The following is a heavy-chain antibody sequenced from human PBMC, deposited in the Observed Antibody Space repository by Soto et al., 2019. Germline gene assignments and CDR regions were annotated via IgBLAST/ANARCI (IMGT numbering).Heavy chain of an antibody. CDR2: ISYDGSNK. V-gene: IGHV3-30*18. Sequence: GGSLRLSCAASGFTFSSYGMHWVRQAPGKGLEWVAVISYDGSNKYYADSVKGRFTISRDNSKNTLYLQMNSLRAEDTAVYYCAKEAMVYFDYWGQGSLVTVSS. J-gene: IGHJ4*02. CDR1: GFTFSSYG. CDR3: AKEAMVYFDY. D-gene: IGHD5-18*01.